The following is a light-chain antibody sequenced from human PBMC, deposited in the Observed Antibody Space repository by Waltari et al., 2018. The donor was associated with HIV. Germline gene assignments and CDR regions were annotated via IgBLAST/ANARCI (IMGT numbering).Light chain of an antibody. CDR2: DEN. Sequence: QSALTQPRSVSGSPGQSVTISCPRTSDDVGGSNYVSWYQQHPGKAPQLIIYDENKRPSGVSDRFSGSKSGNTASLTISGLQAEDESDYYCSSFITTTTHVVFGGGTRLTVL. J-gene: IGLJ2*01. CDR3: SSFITTTTHVV. V-gene: IGLV2-11*01. CDR1: SDDVGGSNY.